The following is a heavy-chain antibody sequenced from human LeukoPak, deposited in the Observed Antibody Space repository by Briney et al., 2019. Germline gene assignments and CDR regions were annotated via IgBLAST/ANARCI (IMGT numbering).Heavy chain of an antibody. CDR1: GGSFSGYY. CDR2: INHSGST. J-gene: IGHJ4*02. CDR3: AGGGQSTIFGVVINGRDFDY. V-gene: IGHV4-34*01. Sequence: PSETLSLTCAVYGGSFSGYYWSWIRQPPGKGLEWIGEINHSGSTNYNPSLKSRVTISVDTSKNQFSLKLSSVTAADTAVYYCAGGGQSTIFGVVINGRDFDYWGQGTLVTVSS. D-gene: IGHD3-3*01.